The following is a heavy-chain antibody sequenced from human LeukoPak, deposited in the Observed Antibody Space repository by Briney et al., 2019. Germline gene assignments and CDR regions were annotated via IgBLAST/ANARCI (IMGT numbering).Heavy chain of an antibody. CDR2: ISYDGSNK. CDR1: GFTFSSYA. D-gene: IGHD6-13*01. J-gene: IGHJ4*02. Sequence: GRSLRLSCAASGFTFSSYAMHWVRQAPGKGLEWVAVISYDGSNKYYADSVKGRFTISRDNSKNTLYLQMNSLRAEDTAVYCCARDKSSSWYRLFDYWGQGTLVTVSS. CDR3: ARDKSSSWYRLFDY. V-gene: IGHV3-30-3*01.